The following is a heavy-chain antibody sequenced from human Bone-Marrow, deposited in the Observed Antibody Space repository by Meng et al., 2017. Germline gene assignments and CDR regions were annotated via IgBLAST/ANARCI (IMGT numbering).Heavy chain of an antibody. J-gene: IGHJ6*02. D-gene: IGHD4-17*01. CDR3: ARDYGDYFYYYYGMDV. CDR1: GFTFSSYE. Sequence: GESLKISCAASGFTFSSYEMNWVRQAPGKGLEWVSYISSSGSTIYYADSVKGRFTISRDNAKNSLYLQMNSLRAEDTAVYYCARDYGDYFYYYYGMDVWGQGTTVTVSS. V-gene: IGHV3-48*03. CDR2: ISSSGSTI.